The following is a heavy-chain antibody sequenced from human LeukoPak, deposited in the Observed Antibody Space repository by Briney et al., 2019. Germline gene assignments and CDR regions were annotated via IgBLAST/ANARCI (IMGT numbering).Heavy chain of an antibody. CDR3: ARQYYDIDYYFDY. D-gene: IGHD3-22*01. CDR1: GGSFSGYY. CDR2: INHSGST. J-gene: IGHJ4*02. V-gene: IGHV4-34*01. Sequence: SETLSLTCAVYGGSFSGYYWSWIRQPPGKGLEWIGEINHSGSTNYNPSLKSRVTISVDTSKNQFSLKLSSVTAADTAVYYCARQYYDIDYYFDYWGQGTLVTVSS.